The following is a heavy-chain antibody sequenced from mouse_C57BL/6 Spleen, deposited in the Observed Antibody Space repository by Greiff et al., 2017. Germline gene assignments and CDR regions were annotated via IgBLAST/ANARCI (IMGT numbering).Heavy chain of an antibody. D-gene: IGHD1-1*01. CDR3: AREDYGSSPFAY. J-gene: IGHJ3*01. Sequence: EAQRVESGGGLVKPGGSLKLSCAASGFTFSSYAMSWVRQTPEKRLEWVATISDGGSYTYYPDNVKGRFTISRDNAKNNLYLQMSHLKSEDTAMYYCAREDYGSSPFAYWGQGTLVTVSA. CDR2: ISDGGSYT. CDR1: GFTFSSYA. V-gene: IGHV5-4*01.